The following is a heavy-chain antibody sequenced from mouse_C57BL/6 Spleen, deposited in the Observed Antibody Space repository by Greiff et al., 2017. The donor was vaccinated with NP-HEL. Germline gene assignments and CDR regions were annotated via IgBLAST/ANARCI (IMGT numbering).Heavy chain of an antibody. D-gene: IGHD1-1*01. CDR3: ERWGVVAPYYAMDY. CDR2: IYPGDGDT. J-gene: IGHJ4*01. Sequence: QVQLQQSGPELVKPGASVKISCKASGYSFSSSWMNWVKQRPGKGLEWIGRIYPGDGDTNYNGKFKGKATLTADKSSSTAYMQLSSLPSEHSAVAFCERWGVVAPYYAMDYWGQGTSVTVSS. V-gene: IGHV1-82*01. CDR1: GYSFSSSW.